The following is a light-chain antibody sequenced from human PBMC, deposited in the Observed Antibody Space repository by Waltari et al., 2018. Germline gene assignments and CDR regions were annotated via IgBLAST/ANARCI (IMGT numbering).Light chain of an antibody. CDR2: AVS. CDR3: SSYAGSDNPNVV. CDR1: SSDVGGYNY. J-gene: IGLJ2*01. V-gene: IGLV2-8*01. Sequence: QSALTQTPSASGSPGQSVTISCTGTSSDVGGYNYVSWYQQHPGKAPKVMIFAVSKRPSRVPDRFSGSKSGNTASLTVSGLQAEDEADYFCSSYAGSDNPNVVFGGGTKLIVL.